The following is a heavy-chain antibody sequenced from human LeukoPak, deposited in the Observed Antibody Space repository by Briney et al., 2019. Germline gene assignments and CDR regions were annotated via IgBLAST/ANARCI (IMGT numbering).Heavy chain of an antibody. CDR2: IYSGGST. V-gene: IGHV3-66*01. CDR1: GFTVSSNY. CDR3: ARRCSRAGGTGYSSGWYAPRFDY. D-gene: IGHD6-19*01. J-gene: IGHJ4*02. Sequence: GGSLRLSCAASGFTVSSNYMSWVRQAPGKGLEWVSVIYSGGSTYYADSVKGRFTISRDNSKNTLYLQMNSLRAEDTAVYYCARRCSRAGGTGYSSGWYAPRFDYWGQGTLVTVSS.